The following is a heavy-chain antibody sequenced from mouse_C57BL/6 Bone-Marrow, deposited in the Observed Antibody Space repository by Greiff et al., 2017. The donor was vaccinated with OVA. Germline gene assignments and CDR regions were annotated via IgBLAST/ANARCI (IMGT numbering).Heavy chain of an antibody. V-gene: IGHV5-16*01. Sequence: EVKLVESEGGLVQPGSSMKLSCTASGFTFSDYYMAWVRQVPEKGLEWVANINYDGSSTYYLDSLKSRFIISRDNAKNILYLQMSSLKSEDTATYYCAREWYYFDYWGQGTTLTVSS. CDR2: INYDGSST. CDR1: GFTFSDYY. J-gene: IGHJ2*01. CDR3: AREWYYFDY. D-gene: IGHD1-1*02.